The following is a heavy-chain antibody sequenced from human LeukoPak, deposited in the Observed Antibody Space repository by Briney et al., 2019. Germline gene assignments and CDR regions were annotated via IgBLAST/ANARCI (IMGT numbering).Heavy chain of an antibody. CDR3: ARDRSYVGFDY. V-gene: IGHV3-69-1*01. Sequence: GGSLRLSCAESGVTFSDDTIKWVRQAPGKGLEWVSSISTSSNIYYADSVKGRFTVSRDNAKNSVYLQTNSLRAEDTAVYYRARDRSYVGFDYWGQGTLVTVSS. CDR2: ISTSSNI. CDR1: GVTFSDDT. D-gene: IGHD4-23*01. J-gene: IGHJ4*02.